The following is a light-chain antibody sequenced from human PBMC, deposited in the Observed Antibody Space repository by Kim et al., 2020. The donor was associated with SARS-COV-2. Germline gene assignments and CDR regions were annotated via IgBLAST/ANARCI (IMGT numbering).Light chain of an antibody. CDR1: QSISTY. CDR3: QQRTNWPMYT. J-gene: IGKJ2*01. Sequence: EVVLTQSPATLSLSPGERATLSCRASQSISTYLAWYQQKPGQAPRPLIYDASNRATGIPARFSGSGSGTDFTLTISSLEPEDFAVYYCQQRTNWPMYTVGQGTKLEI. CDR2: DAS. V-gene: IGKV3-11*01.